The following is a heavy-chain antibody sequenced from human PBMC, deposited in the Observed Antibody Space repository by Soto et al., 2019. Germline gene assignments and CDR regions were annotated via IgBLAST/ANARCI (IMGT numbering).Heavy chain of an antibody. J-gene: IGHJ4*02. CDR1: GFTFSTYT. Sequence: EVQLLESGGGLVQPGESLRLSCAASGFTFSTYTMSWVRQAPGKGLEWVSGIGGSGVSTYNADSVKGRFTISRDNSKNTLYLQMNRLRADDTAVYYCAKGKSSSGWLLDFWGQGTLVTVSS. V-gene: IGHV3-23*01. D-gene: IGHD6-19*01. CDR2: IGGSGVST. CDR3: AKGKSSSGWLLDF.